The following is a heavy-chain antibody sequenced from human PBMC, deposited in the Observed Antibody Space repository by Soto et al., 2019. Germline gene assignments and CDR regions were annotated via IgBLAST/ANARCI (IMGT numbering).Heavy chain of an antibody. V-gene: IGHV1-46*03. CDR3: AQMPGYCSGGSCYSGDY. Sequence: QVQLVQSGAEVKNPGASVKVSCKASEYTFTSYYMHWVRQAPGQGLEWLGIINPSGGSTSYAQKFQGRVTMTRDTSTSTVYMELSSLRSEDTAVYYCAQMPGYCSGGSCYSGDYWGQGTLVTVSS. CDR2: INPSGGST. D-gene: IGHD2-15*01. J-gene: IGHJ4*02. CDR1: EYTFTSYY.